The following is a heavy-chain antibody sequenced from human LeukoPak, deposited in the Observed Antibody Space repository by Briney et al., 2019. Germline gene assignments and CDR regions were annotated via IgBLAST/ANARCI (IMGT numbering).Heavy chain of an antibody. CDR1: GFTFSSYE. J-gene: IGHJ4*02. Sequence: GGSLRLSCAASGFTFSSYEMNWVRQAPGKGLEWVSYISSSGSTIYYADSVEGRFTISRDNAKNSLYLQMNNLRAEDTAVYYCARPDSTTGYWGQGTLVTVSS. CDR3: ARPDSTTGY. V-gene: IGHV3-48*03. D-gene: IGHD2-2*01. CDR2: ISSSGSTI.